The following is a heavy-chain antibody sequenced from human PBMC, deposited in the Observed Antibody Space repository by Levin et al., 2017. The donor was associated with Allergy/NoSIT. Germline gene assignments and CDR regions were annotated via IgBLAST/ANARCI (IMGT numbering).Heavy chain of an antibody. Sequence: GGSLRLSCTVSGFTSDNFGMTWVRQAPGKGLEWVGLIRSKAYGETTEYAASVKGRFTISRDESKTIAYLQMNSLKTEDTAVYYCTRIYCSSTSCYAVYFQHWGQGTLVTVSS. CDR1: GFTSDNFG. CDR2: IRSKAYGETT. J-gene: IGHJ1*01. V-gene: IGHV3-49*04. D-gene: IGHD2-2*01. CDR3: TRIYCSSTSCYAVYFQH.